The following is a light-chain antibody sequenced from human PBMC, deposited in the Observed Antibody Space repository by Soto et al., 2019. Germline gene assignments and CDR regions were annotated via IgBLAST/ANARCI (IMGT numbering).Light chain of an antibody. CDR2: GAS. V-gene: IGKV3-20*01. CDR1: QSVGSSY. J-gene: IGKJ1*01. Sequence: EIVLTQSPGTLSLSPGERATLSCRASQSVGSSYLAWYQQKPGQAPRLLIYGASSRATGIPDRFSGSGSGTDFTLTISRLEPEDFAVYYWQQYGGSPQRTFGQGTKVESK. CDR3: QQYGGSPQRT.